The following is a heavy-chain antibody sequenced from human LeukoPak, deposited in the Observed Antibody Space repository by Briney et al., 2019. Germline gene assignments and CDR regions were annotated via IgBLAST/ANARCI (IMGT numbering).Heavy chain of an antibody. V-gene: IGHV3-21*01. Sequence: GGSLRLSCAASRFTSSSYSMNRVREASGKGLEWVSSISSSIYIYYATSVKGRFTISRDDAKNTLYLQMNSLRAEDTAVYYCASGWSSSWQIPYSYYYYMDVWGKGTTVTVSS. J-gene: IGHJ6*03. D-gene: IGHD6-13*01. CDR2: ISSSIYI. CDR1: RFTSSSYS. CDR3: ASGWSSSWQIPYSYYYYMDV.